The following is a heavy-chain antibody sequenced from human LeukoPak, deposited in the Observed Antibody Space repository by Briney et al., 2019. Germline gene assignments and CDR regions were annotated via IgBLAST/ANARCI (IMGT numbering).Heavy chain of an antibody. CDR1: GFTFSSYA. CDR3: VKDRIWDFEMATTYFDY. Sequence: PGGSLRLSCSASGFTFSSYAMHWVRQAPGKGLEYVSAISSNGGSTYYADSVKGRFTISRDNSKNTLYLQMSSLRAEDTAVYYCVKDRIWDFEMATTYFDYWGQGTLVTVSS. D-gene: IGHD5-24*01. J-gene: IGHJ4*02. V-gene: IGHV3-64D*06. CDR2: ISSNGGST.